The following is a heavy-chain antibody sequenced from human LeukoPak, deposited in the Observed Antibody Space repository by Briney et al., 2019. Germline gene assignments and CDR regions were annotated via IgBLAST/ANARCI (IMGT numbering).Heavy chain of an antibody. J-gene: IGHJ3*02. V-gene: IGHV4-59*11. CDR3: ARDQVTVTKGFDI. CDR2: ISYIGST. CDR1: DDSFSSHY. D-gene: IGHD4-17*01. Sequence: SETPSLTCAVSDDSFSSHYWTWIRQPPGKGLEWIGYISYIGSTNYNPSLKSRVTISIDTSRNQFSLRLSSVTAADTAVYYCARDQVTVTKGFDIWGQGTMVSVFS.